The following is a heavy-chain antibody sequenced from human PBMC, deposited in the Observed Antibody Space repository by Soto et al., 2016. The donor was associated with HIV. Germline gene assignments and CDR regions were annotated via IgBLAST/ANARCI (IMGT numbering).Heavy chain of an antibody. J-gene: IGHJ3*02. Sequence: QVQLVQSGAEVKRPGASVKVSCKASGYTFTGYYIHWVRQAPGQGLEWMGWIDPNSGGTNYAQKFQGRVTMTRDTSISTAYMELSRLRSDDTAVYYCASLIEVAGSSAFDIWGQGTMVTVSS. CDR2: IDPNSGGT. CDR1: GYTFTGYY. V-gene: IGHV1-2*02. CDR3: ASLIEVAGSSAFDI. D-gene: IGHD6-19*01.